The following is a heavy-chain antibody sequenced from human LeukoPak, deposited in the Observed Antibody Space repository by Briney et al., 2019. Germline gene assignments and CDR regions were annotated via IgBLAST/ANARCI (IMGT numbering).Heavy chain of an antibody. V-gene: IGHV4-34*01. CDR2: INHSGST. D-gene: IGHD3-9*01. Sequence: PSETLSLTCAVYGGSFSGYYWSWIRQPPGKGLEWIGEINHSGSTNYNPSLKSRVTISVDTSKNQFSLKLSSVTAADTAVYYCARVGGGHKRIRYFDWLPDYWGQGTLVTVSS. J-gene: IGHJ4*02. CDR3: ARVGGGHKRIRYFDWLPDY. CDR1: GGSFSGYY.